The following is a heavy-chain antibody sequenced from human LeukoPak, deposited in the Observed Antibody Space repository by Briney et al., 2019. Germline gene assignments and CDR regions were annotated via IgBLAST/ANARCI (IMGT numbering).Heavy chain of an antibody. CDR2: IYYSGST. V-gene: IGHV4-31*03. J-gene: IGHJ6*03. Sequence: SQTLSLTCTVSGGSISSGGYYWSWIRQHPGKGLEWIGYIYYSGSTYYNPSLKSRVTISVDTSKNQFSLKLSSVTAADTAVYYCARDRMEYSSSWYECYMDIWGKGTTVTVSS. CDR1: GGSISSGGYY. CDR3: ARDRMEYSSSWYECYMDI. D-gene: IGHD6-13*01.